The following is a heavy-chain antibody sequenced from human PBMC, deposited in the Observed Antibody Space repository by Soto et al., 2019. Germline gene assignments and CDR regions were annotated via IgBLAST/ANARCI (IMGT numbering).Heavy chain of an antibody. V-gene: IGHV3-30-3*01. CDR2: ISYDGSNK. D-gene: IGHD3-3*01. CDR1: GFTFSSYA. CDR3: ARGRFTIFEVWFDP. Sequence: GGSLRLSCAASGFTFSSYAMHWVRQAPGKGLEWVAVISYDGSNKYYGDSVKGRFTISRDNSKNTLYLQMNSLRAEDTAVYYCARGRFTIFEVWFDPWGQGTLVTVSS. J-gene: IGHJ5*02.